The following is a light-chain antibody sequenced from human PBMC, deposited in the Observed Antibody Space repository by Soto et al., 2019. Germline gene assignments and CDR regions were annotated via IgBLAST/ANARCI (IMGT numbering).Light chain of an antibody. CDR3: QQRSNWPPLT. CDR1: QSVTSN. CDR2: GAS. J-gene: IGKJ4*01. Sequence: EIVMTQSPATLSLSPGERATLSCRASQSVTSNLAWYQQKAGQAPRLLIYGASTRATGIPARFSGSGSGTDFTLTISSLEPEDFAVDYCQQRSNWPPLTFGGGTKVDIK. V-gene: IGKV3-11*01.